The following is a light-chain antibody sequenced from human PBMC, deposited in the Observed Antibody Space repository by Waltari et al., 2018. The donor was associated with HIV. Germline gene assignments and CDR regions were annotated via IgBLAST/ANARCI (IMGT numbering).Light chain of an antibody. CDR2: STD. Sequence: QTVVTQEPSLTVSPGGTVTLTCASNTGSVTTSSYPNWFQQKPGQPPRALIYSTDSKHSWTPARFSGSLLGGRAALTLSGAQPEDEAEYYCLLYYDGARVFGTGTKVTVL. V-gene: IGLV7-43*01. CDR3: LLYYDGARV. J-gene: IGLJ1*01. CDR1: TGSVTTSSY.